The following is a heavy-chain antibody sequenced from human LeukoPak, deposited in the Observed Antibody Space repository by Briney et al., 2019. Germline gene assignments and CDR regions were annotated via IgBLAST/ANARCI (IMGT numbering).Heavy chain of an antibody. J-gene: IGHJ5*02. CDR2: IYYSGST. D-gene: IGHD3-10*01. V-gene: IGHV4-39*07. CDR1: GGSISSSSYY. Sequence: PSETLSLTCTVSGGSISSSSYYWGWIRQPPGKGLEWIGSIYYSGSTYYNPSLKSRVTISVDTSKNQFSLKLSSVTAADTAVYYCARLYGSGSYYNPAGFDPWGQGTLVTVSS. CDR3: ARLYGSGSYYNPAGFDP.